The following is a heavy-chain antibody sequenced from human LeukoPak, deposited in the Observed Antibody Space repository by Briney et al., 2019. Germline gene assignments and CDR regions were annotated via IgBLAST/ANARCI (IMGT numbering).Heavy chain of an antibody. D-gene: IGHD1-1*01. CDR3: AREGYGSHYYYGMDV. CDR2: ISYDGSNK. J-gene: IGHJ6*02. V-gene: IGHV3-30*03. CDR1: GFTFSSYG. Sequence: PGRSLRLSCAASGFTFSSYGMHWVRQAPGKGLDWVAVISYDGSNKYYADSVKGRFSISRDNFKNTLYLQMNSLRAEDTAVYYCAREGYGSHYYYGMDVWGQGTTVTVSS.